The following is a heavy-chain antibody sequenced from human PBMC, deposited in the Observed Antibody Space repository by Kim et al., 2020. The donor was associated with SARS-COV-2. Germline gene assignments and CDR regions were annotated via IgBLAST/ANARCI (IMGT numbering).Heavy chain of an antibody. Sequence: GGSLRLSCAASGFTFSSYGMHWVRQAPGKGLEWVAVIWYDGSNKYYADSVKGRFTISRDNSKNTLYLQMNSLRAEDTAVYYCAKNYGDYKGGPDYWGQGTLVTVSS. CDR1: GFTFSSYG. CDR2: IWYDGSNK. V-gene: IGHV3-33*06. D-gene: IGHD4-17*01. J-gene: IGHJ4*02. CDR3: AKNYGDYKGGPDY.